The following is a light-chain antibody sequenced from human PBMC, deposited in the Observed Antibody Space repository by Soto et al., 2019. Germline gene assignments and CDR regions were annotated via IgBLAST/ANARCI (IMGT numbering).Light chain of an antibody. Sequence: EIVLTQSPGTLSLSPGERATLSCRASQSVSSSCLAWYQQKPGQAPRLLIYGASTRATGIPDRFSGSGSGTDFTLTISRLEPEDFTVYYCQQYGSSPEKFGQGTKV. CDR2: GAS. J-gene: IGKJ1*01. CDR1: QSVSSSC. CDR3: QQYGSSPEK. V-gene: IGKV3-20*01.